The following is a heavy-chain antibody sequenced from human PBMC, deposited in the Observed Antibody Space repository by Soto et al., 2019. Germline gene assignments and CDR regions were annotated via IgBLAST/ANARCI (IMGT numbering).Heavy chain of an antibody. D-gene: IGHD6-13*01. V-gene: IGHV3-7*01. CDR3: ARRYSSSWSGFDP. CDR1: GFTLSSYW. J-gene: IGHJ5*02. CDR2: IKQDGSEK. Sequence: GGSLRLSCVASGFTLSSYWMSWVRQGQGKGLEWVANIKQDGSEKYYVDSVKGRFTISRDNAKNSLFLQMNSLRAEDTAVYYCARRYSSSWSGFDPWGQGTLVTVSS.